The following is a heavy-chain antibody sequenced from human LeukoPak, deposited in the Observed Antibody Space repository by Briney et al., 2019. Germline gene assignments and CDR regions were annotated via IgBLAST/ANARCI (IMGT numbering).Heavy chain of an antibody. CDR1: GYTFTSYG. D-gene: IGHD3-22*01. CDR3: ARGSGWTYYYDSSGSYYFDY. J-gene: IGHJ4*02. V-gene: IGHV1-18*01. CDR2: ISAYNGNT. Sequence: ASVKVSCKASGYTFTSYGISWVRQAPGQGLEWMGWISAYNGNTNYAQKLQGRVTMTTDTSTSTAYMELRSLRSDATAVYYCARGSGWTYYYDSSGSYYFDYWGQGTLVTVSS.